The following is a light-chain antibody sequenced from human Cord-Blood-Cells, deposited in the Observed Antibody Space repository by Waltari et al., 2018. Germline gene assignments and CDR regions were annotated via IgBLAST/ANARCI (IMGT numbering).Light chain of an antibody. J-gene: IGKJ2*01. CDR1: QSISSY. Sequence: DIQMTQSPSSLSASVGDRVTITCRARQSISSYLNWYQQKPGKAPKLLIYAASSLQIGVPSRFSGSGSGTDFTLTISSLQPEDFATYYCQQSYSTPYTFGQGTKLEIK. CDR2: AAS. V-gene: IGKV1-39*01. CDR3: QQSYSTPYT.